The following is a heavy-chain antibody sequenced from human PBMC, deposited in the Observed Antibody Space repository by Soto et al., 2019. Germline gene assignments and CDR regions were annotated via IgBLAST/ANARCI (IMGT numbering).Heavy chain of an antibody. CDR2: ISGSGGST. V-gene: IGHV3-23*01. CDR3: AKDLPRSSWYCSGYFQH. D-gene: IGHD6-13*01. CDR1: GFTFSSCV. J-gene: IGHJ1*01. Sequence: QPGGSLRLSCAASGFTFSSCVMSWVRQAPGKGLEWVSAISGSGGSTYYADSVKGRFTISRDNSKNTLYLQMNSLRAEDTAVYYCAKDLPRSSWYCSGYFQHWGQGTLVTVSS.